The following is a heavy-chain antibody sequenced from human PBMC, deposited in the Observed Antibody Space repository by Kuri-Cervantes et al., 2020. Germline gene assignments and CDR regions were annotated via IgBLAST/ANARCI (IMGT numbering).Heavy chain of an antibody. CDR1: GFTFSSFS. V-gene: IGHV3-48*04. Sequence: GESLKISCAASGFTFSSFSMNWVRRAPGKGLEWLSYISSSGSTINYANSVKGRFTISRDNAKNSLYLKMNSLRAEDTAVYYCARDIFANGLHWETTYYYFDYWGQGTLVTVSS. D-gene: IGHD1-14*01. CDR3: ARDIFANGLHWETTYYYFDY. CDR2: ISSSGSTI. J-gene: IGHJ4*02.